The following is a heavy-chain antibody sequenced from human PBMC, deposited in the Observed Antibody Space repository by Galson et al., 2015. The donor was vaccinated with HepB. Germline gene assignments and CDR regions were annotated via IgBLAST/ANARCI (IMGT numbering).Heavy chain of an antibody. CDR2: ISSSSTI. V-gene: IGHV3-69-1*01. D-gene: IGHD2-15*01. Sequence: ASGFTFSDYYMNWVRQAPGKGLEWVSSISSSSTIYYADSVKGRFTISRDNAKNSLYLQMNSLRAEDTAVYYCARSSSWSSGGSCYSVPNAFDIWGQGTMVTVSS. J-gene: IGHJ3*02. CDR1: GFTFSDYY. CDR3: ARSSSWSSGGSCYSVPNAFDI.